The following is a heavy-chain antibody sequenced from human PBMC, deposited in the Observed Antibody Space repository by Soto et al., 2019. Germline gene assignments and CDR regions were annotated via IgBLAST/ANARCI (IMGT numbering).Heavy chain of an antibody. CDR2: ITGSGGST. CDR1: GFTFSSYA. V-gene: IGHV3-23*01. J-gene: IGHJ5*02. Sequence: GGSLRLSCAASGFTFSSYAMSWVRQAPGKGLEWVSTITGSGGSTYYADSVEGRFTISRDNSKNTLYLQMNSLRAEDTAVYYCAKDQAPRIAIFGVVRVNDNYLDPWGQGTLVTVSS. CDR3: AKDQAPRIAIFGVVRVNDNYLDP. D-gene: IGHD3-3*01.